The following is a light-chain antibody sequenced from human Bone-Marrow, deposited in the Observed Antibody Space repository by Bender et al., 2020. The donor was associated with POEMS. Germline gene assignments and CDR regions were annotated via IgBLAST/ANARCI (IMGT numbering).Light chain of an antibody. CDR1: SSNIGSNT. CDR2: STY. V-gene: IGLV1-44*01. J-gene: IGLJ3*02. Sequence: QSVLTQPPSASGTPGQSVIISCSGSSSNIGSNTVNWYQQLPGTAPKLLIYSTYQRPSGVPDRFSGSKSGTSGSLAISDIQSEDEGDYYCSSWDDSLSGWVFGGGTKLTVL. CDR3: SSWDDSLSGWV.